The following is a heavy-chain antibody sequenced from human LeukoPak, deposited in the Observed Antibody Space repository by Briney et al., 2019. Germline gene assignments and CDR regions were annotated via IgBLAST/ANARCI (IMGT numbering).Heavy chain of an antibody. J-gene: IGHJ5*02. Sequence: GGSLRLSCAASGFTVSSHYMSWVRQAPGKGLEWVSVIYGGGTTYYADSVKGRFTISRDNAKNTLYLQMNSLRAEDTAVYYCARAYTLPAAGGFNPWGQGTLVSVSS. D-gene: IGHD2-2*01. CDR1: GFTVSSHY. CDR3: ARAYTLPAAGGFNP. V-gene: IGHV3-66*01. CDR2: IYGGGTT.